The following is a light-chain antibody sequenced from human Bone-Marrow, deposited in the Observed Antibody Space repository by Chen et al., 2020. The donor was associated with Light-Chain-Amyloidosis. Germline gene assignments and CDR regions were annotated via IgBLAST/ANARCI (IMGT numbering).Light chain of an antibody. Sequence: SYELTQPPSVSVSPGQTARITCSGDDLPTKYAYWYQHKPGQAPVLVIHRDTERPSGISERFSGSGAGTTATLTISGVQAEDEADYHCQSADSSGTYEVICGGGTKLTVL. J-gene: IGLJ2*01. CDR2: RDT. V-gene: IGLV3-25*03. CDR1: DLPTKY. CDR3: QSADSSGTYEVI.